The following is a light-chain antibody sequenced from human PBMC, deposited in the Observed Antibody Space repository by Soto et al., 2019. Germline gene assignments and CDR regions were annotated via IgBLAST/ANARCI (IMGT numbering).Light chain of an antibody. CDR1: QSISSY. Sequence: DIQMTQSPSSLSASVGDRVTITCRASQSISSYLHWYQQKPGKAPKLLIYAASSLQSGASSRFSGSGSGTDFTLTISSLLPEDFATYYCQQSHSMPRTFGQGTKLEI. V-gene: IGKV1-39*01. J-gene: IGKJ2*01. CDR3: QQSHSMPRT. CDR2: AAS.